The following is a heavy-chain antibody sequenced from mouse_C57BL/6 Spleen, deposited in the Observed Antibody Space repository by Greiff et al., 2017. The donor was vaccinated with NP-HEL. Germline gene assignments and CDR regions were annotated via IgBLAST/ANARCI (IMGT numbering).Heavy chain of an antibody. CDR3: ARLVGWESDWFAY. V-gene: IGHV1-22*01. CDR1: GYTFTDYN. J-gene: IGHJ3*01. Sequence: EVQLQQSGPELVKPGASVKMSCKASGYTFTDYNMHWVKQSHGKSLEWIGYINPNNGGTSYNQKFKGKATLTVNKSSSTAYMELRSLTSEDSAVYYCARLVGWESDWFAYWGQGTLVTVSA. D-gene: IGHD4-1*01. CDR2: INPNNGGT.